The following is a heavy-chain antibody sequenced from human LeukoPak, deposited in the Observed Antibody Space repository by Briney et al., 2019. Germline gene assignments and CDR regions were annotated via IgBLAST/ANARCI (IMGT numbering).Heavy chain of an antibody. D-gene: IGHD5-18*01. J-gene: IGHJ4*02. CDR3: ATGIAAMVPITPFDY. CDR1: GYTLTELS. CDR2: FDPEDGET. V-gene: IGHV1-24*01. Sequence: ASVKVSCKVSGYTLTELSMHWVRQAPGKGLEWMGGFDPEDGETIYAQKFQGRVTMTEDTSTDTAYMELSSLRSEDTAVYYCATGIAAMVPITPFDYWGQGTLATVSS.